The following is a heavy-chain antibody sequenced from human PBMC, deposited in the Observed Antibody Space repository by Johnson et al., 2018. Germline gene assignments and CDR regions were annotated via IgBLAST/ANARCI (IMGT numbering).Heavy chain of an antibody. V-gene: IGHV3-23*04. Sequence: EVGLVEAGGGLAEPGGSLRLSCAASGFTFSSYAMSWVRQAPGTGLAWVSGISVSGGSTYYAASVKGRFTISRDSSKHTLSLQMTIPRAEDTAVYYFAKEVPTDYFLYYYYYMDVWGKGTTVTVSS. CDR3: AKEVPTDYFLYYYYYMDV. D-gene: IGHD2/OR15-2a*01. J-gene: IGHJ6*03. CDR1: GFTFSSYA. CDR2: ISVSGGST.